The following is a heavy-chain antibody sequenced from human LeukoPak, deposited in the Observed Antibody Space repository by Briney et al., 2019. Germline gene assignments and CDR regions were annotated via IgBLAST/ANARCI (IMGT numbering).Heavy chain of an antibody. J-gene: IGHJ4*02. CDR1: GFPFSETA. D-gene: IGHD3-22*01. V-gene: IGHV3-23*01. Sequence: GGSLRLSCVASGFPFSETAMTWVRQAPGKGLEWLSVITRGGSPYYADSVKGRFTISRDNARNTVYLQLNSLRNEDAALYYCAKEHLKYANDNRGSFDYWGQGALVTVSS. CDR3: AKEHLKYANDNRGSFDY. CDR2: ITRGGSP.